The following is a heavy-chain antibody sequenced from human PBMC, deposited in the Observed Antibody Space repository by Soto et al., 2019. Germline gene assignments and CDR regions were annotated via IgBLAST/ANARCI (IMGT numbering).Heavy chain of an antibody. Sequence: GGSLRLSCAASVFTFSSYAMSWVRQAPGKGLEWVSAISGSGGSTYYADSVKGRFTISRDNSKNTLYLQMNSLRAEDTAVYYCAKDYCSGGSCYYYFDYWGQGTLVTVSS. V-gene: IGHV3-23*01. CDR3: AKDYCSGGSCYYYFDY. CDR1: VFTFSSYA. J-gene: IGHJ4*02. D-gene: IGHD2-15*01. CDR2: ISGSGGST.